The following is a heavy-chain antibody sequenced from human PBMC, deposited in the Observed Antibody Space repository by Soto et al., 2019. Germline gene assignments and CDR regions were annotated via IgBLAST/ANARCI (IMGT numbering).Heavy chain of an antibody. CDR2: IIPIFGTA. CDR3: ARDIISREFWSGYLWFDP. V-gene: IGHV1-69*13. Sequence: GASVKVSCKASGGTFSSYAISWVRQAPGQGLEWMGGIIPIFGTANYAQKFQGRVTITADESTSTAYMELSSLRSEDTAVYYCARDIISREFWSGYLWFDPWGQGTLVTVYS. CDR1: GGTFSSYA. J-gene: IGHJ5*02. D-gene: IGHD3-3*01.